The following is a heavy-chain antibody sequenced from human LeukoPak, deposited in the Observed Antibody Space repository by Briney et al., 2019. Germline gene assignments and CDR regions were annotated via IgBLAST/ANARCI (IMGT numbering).Heavy chain of an antibody. V-gene: IGHV4-59*01. CDR2: IYCSGST. D-gene: IGHD3-3*01. CDR1: GGSISSYY. CDR3: ARTYYDFWSGYSQDRAFDI. Sequence: PSETLSLTCTVSGGSISSYYWSWIRQPPGKGLEWIGYIYCSGSTNYNPSLKSRVTISVDTSKNQFSLKLSSVTAADTAVYYCARTYYDFWSGYSQDRAFDIWGQGTMVTVSS. J-gene: IGHJ3*02.